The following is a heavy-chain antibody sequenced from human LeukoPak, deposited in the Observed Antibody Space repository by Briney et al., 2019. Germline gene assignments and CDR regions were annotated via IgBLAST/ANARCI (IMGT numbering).Heavy chain of an antibody. CDR2: FDPEDGET. CDR3: ARDAAIFDSSGYYYLW. D-gene: IGHD3-22*01. V-gene: IGHV1-24*01. J-gene: IGHJ4*02. CDR1: GYTLTELS. Sequence: ASVKVFCKVSGYTLTELSMHWVRQAPGKGLEWMGGFDPEDGETIYAQKFQGRVTMTEDTSTDTAYMELSSLRSEDTAVYYCARDAAIFDSSGYYYLWWGQGTLVTVSS.